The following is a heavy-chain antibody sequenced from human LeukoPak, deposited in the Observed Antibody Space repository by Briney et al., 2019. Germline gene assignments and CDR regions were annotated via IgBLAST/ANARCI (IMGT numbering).Heavy chain of an antibody. Sequence: GGSLRLSCAASGFSFSSYGMHWVRQAPGKGLEWVAFIRYDGSDKSYADSVKGRFTISRDNFENTLYLQMNSLRAEDTAVFYCAREKSYHYYNIVDYWGQGTLVTVSS. CDR1: GFSFSSYG. D-gene: IGHD1-26*01. J-gene: IGHJ4*02. V-gene: IGHV3-30*02. CDR2: IRYDGSDK. CDR3: AREKSYHYYNIVDY.